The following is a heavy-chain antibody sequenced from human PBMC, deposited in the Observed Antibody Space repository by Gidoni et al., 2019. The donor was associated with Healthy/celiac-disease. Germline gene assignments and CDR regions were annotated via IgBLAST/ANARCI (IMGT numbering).Heavy chain of an antibody. CDR1: GSSFTSYG. D-gene: IGHD5-12*01. CDR2: IYPGDSDT. V-gene: IGHV5-51*01. J-gene: IGHJ2*01. CDR3: ARRGRWLQFDGFSDYWYFDL. Sequence: EVQLVQSGAEVQKTGESLKISCTGSGSSFTSYGIGWVRQMPGKGLEWMGIIYPGDSDTRYSPSFQGQVTISADKSISTAYLQWSSLKASDTAMYYCARRGRWLQFDGFSDYWYFDLWGRGTLVTVSS.